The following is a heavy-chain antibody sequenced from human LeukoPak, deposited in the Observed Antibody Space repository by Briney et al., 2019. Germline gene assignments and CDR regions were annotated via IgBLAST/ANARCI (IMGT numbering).Heavy chain of an antibody. CDR2: INPNSGGT. V-gene: IGHV1-2*02. CDR1: GYTFTGYY. D-gene: IGHD3-10*01. Sequence: ASVKVSCKAPGYTFTGYYMHWVRQAPGQGLEWMGWINPNSGGTNYAQKFQGRVTMTRDTSISTAYMELSRLRSDDTAVYYCARPKPGYYYYMDVWGKGTTVTVSS. J-gene: IGHJ6*03. CDR3: ARPKPGYYYYMDV.